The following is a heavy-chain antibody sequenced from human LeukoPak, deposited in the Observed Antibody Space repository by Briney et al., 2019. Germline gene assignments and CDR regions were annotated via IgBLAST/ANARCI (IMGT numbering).Heavy chain of an antibody. J-gene: IGHJ3*02. V-gene: IGHV4-59*08. CDR1: GGSINSYY. CDR3: ARPRSSGWYGVFNI. Sequence: SETLSLTCTVSGGSINSYYWSWIRQPPGKGLEWIGYIPYSGSTNCNPSLKSRVTISIDTSKNQLSLKLSSVTAADTAVYYCARPRSSGWYGVFNIWGQGTMVTVSS. CDR2: IPYSGST. D-gene: IGHD6-19*01.